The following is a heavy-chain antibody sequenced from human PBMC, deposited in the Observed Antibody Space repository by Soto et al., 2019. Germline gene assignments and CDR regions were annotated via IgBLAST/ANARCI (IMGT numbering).Heavy chain of an antibody. D-gene: IGHD2-2*01. J-gene: IGHJ6*02. CDR1: GYSISSGYY. V-gene: IGHV4-38-2*02. CDR3: ARDQLYCSSTSCSRPYYYYGMDV. Sequence: PSETLSLTCAVSGYSISSGYYWGWIRQPPGKGLEWIGSIYHSGSTYYNPSLKSRVTISVDTSKNQFSLKLSSVTAADTAVYYCARDQLYCSSTSCSRPYYYYGMDVWGQGTTVTVSS. CDR2: IYHSGST.